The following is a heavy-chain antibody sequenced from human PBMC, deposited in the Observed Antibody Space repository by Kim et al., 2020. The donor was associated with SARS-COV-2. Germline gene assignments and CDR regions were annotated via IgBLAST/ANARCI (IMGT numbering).Heavy chain of an antibody. Sequence: ASVKVSCKASGYTFTSYDINWVRQATGQGLEWMGWMNPNSGNTGYAQKFQGRVTMTRNTSISTAYMELSSLRSEDTAVYYCFFVTYYYGSGALQGDYWGQGTLVTVSS. CDR1: GYTFTSYD. D-gene: IGHD3-10*01. J-gene: IGHJ4*02. CDR2: MNPNSGNT. CDR3: FFVTYYYGSGALQGDY. V-gene: IGHV1-8*01.